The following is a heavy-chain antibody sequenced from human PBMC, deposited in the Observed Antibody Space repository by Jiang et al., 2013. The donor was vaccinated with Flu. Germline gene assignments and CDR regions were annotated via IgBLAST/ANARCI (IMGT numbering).Heavy chain of an antibody. J-gene: IGHJ4*02. CDR2: ISAYNGNT. V-gene: IGHV1-18*01. CDR3: AREGLAAPDY. Sequence: WMGWISAYNGNTTNAQKLQGRVTMTTDTSTSTAYMELRSLRSDDTAVYYCAREGLAAPDYWGQGTLVTVSS. D-gene: IGHD6-13*01.